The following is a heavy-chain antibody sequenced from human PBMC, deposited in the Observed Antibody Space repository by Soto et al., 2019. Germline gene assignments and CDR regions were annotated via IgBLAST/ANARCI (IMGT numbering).Heavy chain of an antibody. V-gene: IGHV1-2*04. Sequence: ASVKVSCKASGYTFTGYYMHCVRQAPGQGLEWMGWINPNSGGTNYAQKFQGWVTMTRDTSISTAYMELSRLRSDDTAVYYCARSSIQLWPDYYYYYGMDVWGQGTTVTVSS. D-gene: IGHD5-18*01. CDR2: INPNSGGT. J-gene: IGHJ6*02. CDR1: GYTFTGYY. CDR3: ARSSIQLWPDYYYYYGMDV.